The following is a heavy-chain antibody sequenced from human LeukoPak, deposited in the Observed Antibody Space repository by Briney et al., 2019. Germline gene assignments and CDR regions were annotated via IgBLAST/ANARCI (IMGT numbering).Heavy chain of an antibody. Sequence: ASVKVSCKASGYTFTGYYMHWVRQAPGQGLEWMGRINPNSGGTNYAQKFQGRVTMTRDTSISTAYMELSSLRSEDTAVYYCARVADYSYGFLWGQGTLVTVSS. CDR1: GYTFTGYY. CDR3: ARVADYSYGFL. D-gene: IGHD5-18*01. V-gene: IGHV1-2*06. J-gene: IGHJ4*02. CDR2: INPNSGGT.